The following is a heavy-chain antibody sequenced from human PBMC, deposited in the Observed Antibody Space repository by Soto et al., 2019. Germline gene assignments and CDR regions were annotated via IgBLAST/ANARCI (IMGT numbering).Heavy chain of an antibody. V-gene: IGHV1-69*01. J-gene: IGHJ3*02. CDR2: IIPIFGTA. CDR3: ASDSYRYYDSSGYSSRMGAFDI. CDR1: GGTFSSYA. Sequence: QVQLGQSGAEVKKPGSSVKVSCKASGGTFSSYAISWVRQAPGQGLEWMGGIIPIFGTADYAQKFQGRVTITADESTSTAYMELSSLRPEDTAVYYCASDSYRYYDSSGYSSRMGAFDIWGQGTMVTVSS. D-gene: IGHD3-22*01.